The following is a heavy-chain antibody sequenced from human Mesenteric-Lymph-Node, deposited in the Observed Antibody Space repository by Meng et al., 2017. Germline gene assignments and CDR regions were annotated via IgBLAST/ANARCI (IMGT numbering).Heavy chain of an antibody. D-gene: IGHD5-18*01. CDR1: GGSISSYY. Sequence: SETLSLTCTVSGGSISSYYWSWIRQPAGKGLEWIGRIYTSGSTNYNPSLKSRDTISVDTSKNQFSLKLSTVTAADTAVYYCARVGYSYGTGVRYFDYWRQGTLLSVSS. J-gene: IGHJ4*02. CDR2: IYTSGST. CDR3: ARVGYSYGTGVRYFDY. V-gene: IGHV4-4*07.